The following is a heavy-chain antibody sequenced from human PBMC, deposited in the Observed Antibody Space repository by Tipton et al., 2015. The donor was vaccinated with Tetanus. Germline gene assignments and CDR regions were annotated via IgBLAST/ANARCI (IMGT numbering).Heavy chain of an antibody. Sequence: LRLSCTVSGGSISPNYWSWIRQPPGKGLEWIGYVYYTGSTNHNPSLKSRVTISMDRSKNQISLQLTSVTAADTAVYFCAGVTAQRTELYFDHWGQGTLVTVSS. CDR2: VYYTGST. CDR1: GGSISPNY. D-gene: IGHD6-13*01. V-gene: IGHV4-59*01. J-gene: IGHJ4*02. CDR3: AGVTAQRTELYFDH.